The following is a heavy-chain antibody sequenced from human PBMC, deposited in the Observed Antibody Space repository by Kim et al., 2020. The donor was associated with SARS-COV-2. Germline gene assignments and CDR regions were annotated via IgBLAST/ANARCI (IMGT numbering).Heavy chain of an antibody. CDR3: AKGDSYYDYVWGSYRGGFDY. Sequence: GGSLRLSCAASGFTFDDYAMHWVRQAPGKGLEWVSGISWNSGSIGYADSVKGRFTISRDNAKNSLYLQMNSLRAEDTALYYCAKGDSYYDYVWGSYRGGFDYWGQGTLVTVSS. V-gene: IGHV3-9*01. D-gene: IGHD3-16*02. J-gene: IGHJ4*02. CDR1: GFTFDDYA. CDR2: ISWNSGSI.